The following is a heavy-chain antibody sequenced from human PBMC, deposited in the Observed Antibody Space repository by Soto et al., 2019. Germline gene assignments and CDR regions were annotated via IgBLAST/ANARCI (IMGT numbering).Heavy chain of an antibody. J-gene: IGHJ6*03. D-gene: IGHD3-9*01. Sequence: WGSLRLSCSASGFTFRSYGMHWVRQAPGKGLEWVVVISYDGSNKYYADSVKGRFTISRDNSKNTLYMKMNSLRAEDTAVYYCAKDRRYFDWLDSYYMDVWGKGTLVTVSS. CDR1: GFTFRSYG. CDR3: AKDRRYFDWLDSYYMDV. V-gene: IGHV3-30*18. CDR2: ISYDGSNK.